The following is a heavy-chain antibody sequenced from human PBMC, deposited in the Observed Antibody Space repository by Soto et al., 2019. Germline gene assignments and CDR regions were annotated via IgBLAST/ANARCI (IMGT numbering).Heavy chain of an antibody. J-gene: IGHJ4*02. CDR1: GGSMRNYF. Sequence: SETLSLTCTVSGGSMRNYFWTWIRQPPGKGLEWIGTTYYGASSYYNPSLRSRITILLDASTNQLSLKLSSVTAADTAVYSCVRVAGSASWYETDSWGQGILVTVSS. D-gene: IGHD6-13*01. CDR3: VRVAGSASWYETDS. V-gene: IGHV4-59*04. CDR2: TYYGASS.